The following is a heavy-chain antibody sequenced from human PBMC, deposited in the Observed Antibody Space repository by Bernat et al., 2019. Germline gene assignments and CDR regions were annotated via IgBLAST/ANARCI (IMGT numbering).Heavy chain of an antibody. CDR2: ISWNSGYI. Sequence: EVQLVESGGSLIEPGRSLRLSCAASGFIFNDYAMHWVRQAPGKGLEWVSSISWNSGYIGYADSVKGRITISSDNAKNSVYLQMNSLRLKDTAVYYCAKGNRMVVHATGVDSWGQGAEVTVSP. V-gene: IGHV3-9*01. D-gene: IGHD2-15*01. CDR1: GFIFNDYA. J-gene: IGHJ4*02. CDR3: AKGNRMVVHATGVDS.